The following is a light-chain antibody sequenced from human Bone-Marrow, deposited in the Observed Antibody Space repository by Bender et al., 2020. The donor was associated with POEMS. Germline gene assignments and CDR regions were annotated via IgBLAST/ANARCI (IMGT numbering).Light chain of an antibody. CDR3: SSNAGSNNLDVV. J-gene: IGLJ2*01. V-gene: IGLV2-14*02. Sequence: QSALTQPASVSGSPGQSITISCTGTSSDVGSYNLVSWYQQHPGKAPKLMIYEGSKRPSGVPDRFSGSKSGNTASLTVSGLQAEDEADYYCSSNAGSNNLDVVLGGGTKLTVL. CDR2: EGS. CDR1: SSDVGSYNL.